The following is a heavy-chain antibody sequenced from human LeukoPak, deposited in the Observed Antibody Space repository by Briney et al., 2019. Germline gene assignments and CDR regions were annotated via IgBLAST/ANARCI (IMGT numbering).Heavy chain of an antibody. Sequence: GGSLRLSCAASGFTFSSYGMSWVRQAPGKGLEWVSTISGGGGGTFYADSVKGRFTISRDNSKNTLYLQMNSLRAEDTAVYYCATGETWAAGIAVAGKIYWGQGTLVTVSS. CDR2: ISGGGGGT. CDR3: ATGETWAAGIAVAGKIY. J-gene: IGHJ4*02. D-gene: IGHD6-19*01. CDR1: GFTFSSYG. V-gene: IGHV3-23*01.